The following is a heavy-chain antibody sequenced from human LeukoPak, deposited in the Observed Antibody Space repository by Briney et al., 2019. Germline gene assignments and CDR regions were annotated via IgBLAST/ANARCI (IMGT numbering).Heavy chain of an antibody. CDR2: ISSSSSYI. J-gene: IGHJ5*02. Sequence: GGSLRLSCAASGFTFSSYSMNWVRQAPGKGLEWVSSISSSSSYIYYADSVKGRFTISRDNAKNSLYLQMNSLRAEDTAVYYCARDSRYCSGGSCQNWFDPWGQGTLVTVSS. D-gene: IGHD2-15*01. CDR3: ARDSRYCSGGSCQNWFDP. CDR1: GFTFSSYS. V-gene: IGHV3-21*01.